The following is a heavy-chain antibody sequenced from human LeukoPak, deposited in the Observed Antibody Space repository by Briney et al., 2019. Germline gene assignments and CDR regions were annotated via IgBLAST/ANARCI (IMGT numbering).Heavy chain of an antibody. CDR2: INPNSGGS. Sequence: ASVKVSCKASGYTFSGYYVHWVRQAPGQGLEWMGWINPNSGGSNYAQKFQGRVTMTRDTSISTAYMELSRLSSDDTAVYYCARGITMVREVPFQHWGQGTLVTV. J-gene: IGHJ1*01. CDR3: ARGITMVREVPFQH. D-gene: IGHD3-10*01. CDR1: GYTFSGYY. V-gene: IGHV1-2*02.